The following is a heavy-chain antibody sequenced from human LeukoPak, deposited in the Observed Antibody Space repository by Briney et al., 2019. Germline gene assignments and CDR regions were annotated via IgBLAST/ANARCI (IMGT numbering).Heavy chain of an antibody. CDR1: GFTFSSYW. CDR2: INSDGSST. J-gene: IGHJ4*02. Sequence: GGSLRLSCAPSGFTFSSYWMHWVRQAPGKGLGWVSRINSDGSSTSYADSVKGRFTISRDNAKNTLYLQMNSLRAEDTAVYYCAKDNPIRFLEWLLCLDYWGQGTLVTVSS. D-gene: IGHD3-3*01. V-gene: IGHV3-74*01. CDR3: AKDNPIRFLEWLLCLDY.